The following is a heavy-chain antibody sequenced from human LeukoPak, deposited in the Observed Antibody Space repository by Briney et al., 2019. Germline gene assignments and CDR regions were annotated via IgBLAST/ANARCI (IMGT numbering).Heavy chain of an antibody. CDR2: ISSSSSYI. Sequence: PGGSLRLSCAASGFTFSSYSMNWVRQAPGKGLEWVSSISSSSSYIYYADSVKGRFTISRDNAKNSLYLQMNSLRAEDTAVYYCASQGVAGTRALDYWGRGTLVTVSS. CDR1: GFTFSSYS. J-gene: IGHJ4*02. V-gene: IGHV3-21*01. D-gene: IGHD6-19*01. CDR3: ASQGVAGTRALDY.